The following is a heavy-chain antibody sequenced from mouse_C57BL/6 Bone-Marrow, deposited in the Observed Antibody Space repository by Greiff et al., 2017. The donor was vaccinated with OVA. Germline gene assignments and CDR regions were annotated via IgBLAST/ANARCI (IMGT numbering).Heavy chain of an antibody. Sequence: QVQLQQPGAELVKPGASVKLSCKASGYTFTSYWMHWVKQRPGQGLEWIGMIHPNSGSTNYNEKFKSKATLTVDKSSSTAYMQLSSLTSEDSAVYYCARGISIYYYGSSYGAMDYWGQGTSVTVSS. V-gene: IGHV1-64*01. CDR1: GYTFTSYW. CDR2: IHPNSGST. D-gene: IGHD1-1*01. CDR3: ARGISIYYYGSSYGAMDY. J-gene: IGHJ4*01.